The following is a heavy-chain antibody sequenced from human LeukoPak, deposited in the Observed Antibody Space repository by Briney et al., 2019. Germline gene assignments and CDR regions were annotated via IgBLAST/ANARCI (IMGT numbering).Heavy chain of an antibody. J-gene: IGHJ4*02. CDR3: ASRQPPRIAAAGALDY. D-gene: IGHD6-13*01. CDR2: IYHSGTT. V-gene: IGHV4-39*07. Sequence: SETLSLTCTVSGGSMSSSGSYWGWIRQPPGKGLEWIGSIYHSGTTYYNPSLKSRVTISVDTSKNQFSLKLSSVTAADTAVYYCASRQPPRIAAAGALDYWGQGTLVTVSS. CDR1: GGSMSSSGSY.